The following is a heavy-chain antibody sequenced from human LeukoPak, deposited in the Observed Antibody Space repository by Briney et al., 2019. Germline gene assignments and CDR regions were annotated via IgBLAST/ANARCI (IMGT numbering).Heavy chain of an antibody. D-gene: IGHD2-2*01. CDR1: GGSFGGYY. V-gene: IGHV4-34*01. CDR3: ARRRGYCSSTSCYLDY. J-gene: IGHJ4*02. CDR2: INHSGST. Sequence: PSETLSLTCAVYGGSFGGYYWSWIRQPPGKGLEWIGEINHSGSTNYNPSLKSRVTISVDTSKNQFSLKLSSVTAADTAVYYCARRRGYCSSTSCYLDYWGQGTLVTVSS.